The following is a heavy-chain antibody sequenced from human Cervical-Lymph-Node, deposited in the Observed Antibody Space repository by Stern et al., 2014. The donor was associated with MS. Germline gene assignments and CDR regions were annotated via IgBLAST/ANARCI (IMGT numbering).Heavy chain of an antibody. V-gene: IGHV1-69*01. Sequence: QVQLVQSGAEVKKPGSSVMVSCRASGGAFGNFAVNWVRQAPGRRPEWMGWIVLIFVKANYAPIFQGRLTIPADDSRSTAYMELNSRTSYAPAVYFCAREAIVHSGTFDSGAREPWSLSPQ. CDR2: IVLIFVKA. J-gene: IGHJ4*02. CDR1: GGAFGNFA. D-gene: IGHD5-12*01. CDR3: AREAIVHSGTFDS.